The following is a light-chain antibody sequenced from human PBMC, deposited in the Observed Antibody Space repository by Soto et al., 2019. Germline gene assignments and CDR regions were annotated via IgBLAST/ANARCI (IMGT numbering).Light chain of an antibody. V-gene: IGKV3-15*01. CDR3: QQYNNWPIT. CDR2: GAS. CDR1: QSVSSD. Sequence: EVVMTQSPVTLSVSPGERATLSCRASQSVSSDLAWYQQKPGQAPGLLIYGASTRATGIPARFSGSRSGTSFTLTISSLQSEDFAVYYCQQYNNWPITFGQGTRLEIK. J-gene: IGKJ5*01.